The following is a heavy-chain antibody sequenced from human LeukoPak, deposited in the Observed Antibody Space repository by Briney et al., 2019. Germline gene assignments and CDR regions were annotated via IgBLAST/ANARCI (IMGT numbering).Heavy chain of an antibody. Sequence: SETLSLTCTVSGGSISSSSYYWGWIRQPPGKGLEWIGSIYYSGSTYYNPSLKSRVTISVDTSKNQFSLKLSSVTAADTAVYYCASDTYCSSTSCLKPFDYWGQGTLVTVSS. CDR3: ASDTYCSSTSCLKPFDY. J-gene: IGHJ4*02. V-gene: IGHV4-39*01. CDR1: GGSISSSSYY. D-gene: IGHD2-2*01. CDR2: IYYSGST.